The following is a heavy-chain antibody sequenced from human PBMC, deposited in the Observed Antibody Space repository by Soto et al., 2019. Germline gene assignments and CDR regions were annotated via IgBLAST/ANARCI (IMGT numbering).Heavy chain of an antibody. CDR2: IYWDDDK. J-gene: IGHJ4*02. CDR3: AHSGYDFWSGYYTQGFDY. D-gene: IGHD3-3*01. CDR1: GFSLSTSGVG. Sequence: QITLKESGPTLVKPTQTLTLTCTFSGFSLSTSGVGVGWIRQPPGKALEWLARIYWDDDKRYSPSLKSRITITKDTSKNQVVLTMTNMDPVDTATYYCAHSGYDFWSGYYTQGFDYWGQGTLVTVSS. V-gene: IGHV2-5*02.